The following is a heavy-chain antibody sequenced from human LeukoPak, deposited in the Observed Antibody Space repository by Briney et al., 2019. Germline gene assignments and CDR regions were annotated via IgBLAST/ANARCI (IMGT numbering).Heavy chain of an antibody. CDR2: ISGSGGST. D-gene: IGHD6-19*01. V-gene: IGHV3-23*01. J-gene: IGHJ6*02. CDR1: GFTFNSYA. Sequence: GGSLRLSCAASGFTFNSYAMSWVRQAPGKGLEWVSGISGSGGSTNYADSVKGRFTISRDNSKNTLYLQMNSLRAEDTAVYYCAKRTYSSGWYGNPFDDYYYYGMDVWGQGTTVSVSS. CDR3: AKRTYSSGWYGNPFDDYYYYGMDV.